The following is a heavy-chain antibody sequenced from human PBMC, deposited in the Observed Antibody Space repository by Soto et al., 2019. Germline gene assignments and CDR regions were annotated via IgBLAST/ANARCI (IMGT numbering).Heavy chain of an antibody. D-gene: IGHD6-13*01. Sequence: QVQLQESGPGLVKPSQTLSLTCTVSGGSISSGGYYWSWIRQHPGKGLEWIGYIYYSGSTYYNPSLKSRVTISVDTSKNQFSLKLSSVTAADTAVDYCARGFGSRWYSMVFADYWGQGTLVTVSS. CDR3: ARGFGSRWYSMVFADY. J-gene: IGHJ4*02. V-gene: IGHV4-31*03. CDR1: GGSISSGGYY. CDR2: IYYSGST.